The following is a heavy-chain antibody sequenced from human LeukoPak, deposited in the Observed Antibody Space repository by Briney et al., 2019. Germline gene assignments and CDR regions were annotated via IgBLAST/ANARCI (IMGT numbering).Heavy chain of an antibody. J-gene: IGHJ4*02. CDR3: TTIAAAGYYVF. CDR2: IKSKTDGGTT. Sequence: GGSLRLSCAASGFTFSNAWMRWVRQAPGKGLEWVGRIKSKTDGGTTDYAAPVKGRFTISRDDSKNTRYLQMVSLKTEDTAVYYCTTIAAAGYYVFRGQGTLVTVSS. D-gene: IGHD6-13*01. CDR1: GFTFSNAW. V-gene: IGHV3-15*01.